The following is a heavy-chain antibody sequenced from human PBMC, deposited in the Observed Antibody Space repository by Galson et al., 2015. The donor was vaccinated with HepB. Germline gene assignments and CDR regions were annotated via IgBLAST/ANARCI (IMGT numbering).Heavy chain of an antibody. CDR1: GFTFSSYG. J-gene: IGHJ4*02. D-gene: IGHD1-14*01. CDR3: ARDVRRGGTMGYFDY. V-gene: IGHV3-33*01. CDR2: IWYDGSNK. Sequence: SLRLSCAASGFTFSSYGMHWVRQAPGKGLEWVAVIWYDGSNKYYADSVKGRFTISRDNSKNTLYLQMNSLRAEDTAAYYCARDVRRGGTMGYFDYWGQGTLVTVSS.